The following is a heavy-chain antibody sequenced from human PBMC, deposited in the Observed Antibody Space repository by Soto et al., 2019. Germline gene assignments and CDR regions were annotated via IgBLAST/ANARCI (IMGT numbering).Heavy chain of an antibody. CDR2: ISNTGVDT. Sequence: PGGSLRLSCSASGVTFKNYFMHWVRQAPGKGLEYVSAISNTGVDTWYANSVKGRFTISRDNSKNTLYLQMSSLRGEDTAVYYCVKRWTSSEPDYWGQGTLVTVSS. CDR3: VKRWTSSEPDY. CDR1: GVTFKNYF. V-gene: IGHV3-64D*08. J-gene: IGHJ4*02. D-gene: IGHD6-6*01.